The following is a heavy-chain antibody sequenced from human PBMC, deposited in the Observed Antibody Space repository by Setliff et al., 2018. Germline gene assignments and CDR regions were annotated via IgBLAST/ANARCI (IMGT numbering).Heavy chain of an antibody. CDR3: ARGLSKRDY. Sequence: SETLSLTCSVSGASISSYFWTWIRQPPGKGLEWIGNIHTSESTKYNPSLKSRVTISLDTSKNQFSLKLSSVTAADTAVYYCARGLSKRDYWGQGTLVTVSS. CDR2: IHTSEST. V-gene: IGHV4-4*08. J-gene: IGHJ4*02. CDR1: GASISSYF.